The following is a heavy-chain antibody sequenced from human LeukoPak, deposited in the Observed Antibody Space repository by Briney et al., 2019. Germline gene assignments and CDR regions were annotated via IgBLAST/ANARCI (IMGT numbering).Heavy chain of an antibody. Sequence: ASVKVSCKVSGYTLTELSMHWVRQSPGKGLEWMEGFDPEDGETIYAQKFQGRVTMTEDTSTDTAYMELSSLRSEDTAVYYCADMVRGVRSFDPWGQGTLVTVSS. J-gene: IGHJ5*02. CDR1: GYTLTELS. V-gene: IGHV1-24*01. D-gene: IGHD3-10*01. CDR2: FDPEDGET. CDR3: ADMVRGVRSFDP.